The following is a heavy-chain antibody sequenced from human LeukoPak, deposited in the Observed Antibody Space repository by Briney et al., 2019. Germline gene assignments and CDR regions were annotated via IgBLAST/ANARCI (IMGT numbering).Heavy chain of an antibody. Sequence: SETLSLTCTVSGGSISSYYWSWIRQPAGKGLEWIGRIYTSGSTNYNPSLKSRVTMSVDTSKNQFSLKLSSVTAADTAVYYCARGGYYDSSGASFDYWGQGTLVTVSS. J-gene: IGHJ4*02. CDR3: ARGGYYDSSGASFDY. D-gene: IGHD3-22*01. V-gene: IGHV4-4*07. CDR1: GGSISSYY. CDR2: IYTSGST.